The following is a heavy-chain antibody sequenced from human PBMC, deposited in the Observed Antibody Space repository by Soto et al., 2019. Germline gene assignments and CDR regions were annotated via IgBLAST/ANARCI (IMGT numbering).Heavy chain of an antibody. D-gene: IGHD1-7*01. CDR3: ARDLGGTGTTWGMDV. Sequence: ASVKVSCKASGYTFTGYYMHWVRQAPGQGLEWMGWINPNSGGTNYAQKFQGRVTMTRDTSISTAYVELSRLRSDDTAVYYCARDLGGTGTTWGMDVWGQGTTVTVSS. V-gene: IGHV1-2*02. CDR2: INPNSGGT. CDR1: GYTFTGYY. J-gene: IGHJ6*02.